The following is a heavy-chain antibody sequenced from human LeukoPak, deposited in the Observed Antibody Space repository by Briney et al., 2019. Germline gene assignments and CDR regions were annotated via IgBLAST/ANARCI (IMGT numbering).Heavy chain of an antibody. V-gene: IGHV1-8*01. D-gene: IGHD3-22*01. Sequence: ASVKVSCKASGYTFTSYDINWVRQATGQGLEWMGWMNPNSGNTGYAQKFQGRVTMTRNTSISTAYMELSSLRPEDTAVYYCARVDLTYYDSSGSQRDYWGQGTLVTVSS. CDR3: ARVDLTYYDSSGSQRDY. CDR2: MNPNSGNT. CDR1: GYTFTSYD. J-gene: IGHJ4*02.